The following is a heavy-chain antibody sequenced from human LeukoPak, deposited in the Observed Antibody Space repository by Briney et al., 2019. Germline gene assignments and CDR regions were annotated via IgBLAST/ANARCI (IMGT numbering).Heavy chain of an antibody. D-gene: IGHD4-11*01. Sequence: GGSLRLSCAASGLTFTTYWMHWVRHAPGKGLVWTSRINGDGSSTNYADSVKGRFTISRDNTKNTLFLQMNSLRAEDTAVYYCARGGSNYGDFYYWGQGTLVTVSS. J-gene: IGHJ4*02. CDR2: INGDGSST. V-gene: IGHV3-74*01. CDR1: GLTFTTYW. CDR3: ARGGSNYGDFYY.